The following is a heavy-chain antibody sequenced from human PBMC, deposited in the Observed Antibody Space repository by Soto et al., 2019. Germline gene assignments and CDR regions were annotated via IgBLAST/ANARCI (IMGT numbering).Heavy chain of an antibody. CDR2: IYGDDDK. CDR1: GFSLSTSAVG. J-gene: IGHJ4*02. Sequence: QITLKESGPTLVKPTQTLTLTCTFSGFSLSTSAVGVGWIRQPPGKALEWLTVIYGDDDKRSSPSLRSRLTITEDPANNQVVLTTTNMDPVDTATYYCAHRHRDSAGLFDSWGQGTLVTVSS. CDR3: AHRHRDSAGLFDS. V-gene: IGHV2-5*02.